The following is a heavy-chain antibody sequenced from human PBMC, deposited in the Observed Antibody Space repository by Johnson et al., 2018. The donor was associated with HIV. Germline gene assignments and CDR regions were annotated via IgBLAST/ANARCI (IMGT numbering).Heavy chain of an antibody. V-gene: IGHV3-13*01. CDR3: ARAMEQWLNYVPFDV. D-gene: IGHD6-19*01. J-gene: IGHJ3*01. CDR1: GFTFSSYD. CDR2: IGTAGDT. Sequence: VQLVESGGGLVQPGGSLRLSCAASGFTFSSYDMHWVRQATGKGLEWVSAIGTAGDTYYPGSVKGRFTISREIAKNSLYLQMNNLRPDDTAIYYCARAMEQWLNYVPFDVWGQGTMVTVSS.